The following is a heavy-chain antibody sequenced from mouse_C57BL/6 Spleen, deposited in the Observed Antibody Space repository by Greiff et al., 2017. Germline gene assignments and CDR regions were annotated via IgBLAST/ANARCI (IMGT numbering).Heavy chain of an antibody. Sequence: EVKLMESGGGLVKPGGSLKLSCAASGFTFSDYGMHWVRQAPEKGLEWVAYISSGSSTIYYADTVKGRFTISRDTAKNTLFQQMTSLRSEDTAMYYCARGGYDDYDVGYYFDYWGQGTTLTVSS. CDR3: ARGGYDDYDVGYYFDY. D-gene: IGHD2-4*01. CDR2: ISSGSSTI. CDR1: GFTFSDYG. V-gene: IGHV5-17*01. J-gene: IGHJ2*01.